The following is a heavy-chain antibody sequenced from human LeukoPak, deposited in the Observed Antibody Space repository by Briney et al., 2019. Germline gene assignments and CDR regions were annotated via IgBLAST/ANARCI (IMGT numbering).Heavy chain of an antibody. CDR3: ARGLVQLWLRDTYYYMDV. J-gene: IGHJ6*03. CDR2: INWNGRIT. V-gene: IGHV3-20*01. CDR1: GFTFDDYA. Sequence: RPGESLRLSCAASGFTFDDYAMNWVRQVPGRGLEWVSGINWNGRITEYADSVKDRFTISRQNTKNSLYLYMNNLGGEDTALYLCARGLVQLWLRDTYYYMDVWGKGTTVTVSS. D-gene: IGHD5-18*01.